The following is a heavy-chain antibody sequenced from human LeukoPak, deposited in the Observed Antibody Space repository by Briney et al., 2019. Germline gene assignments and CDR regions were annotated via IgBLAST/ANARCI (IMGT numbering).Heavy chain of an antibody. CDR1: GGSISSSDW. V-gene: IGHV4-4*02. Sequence: PSETLSLTCAVSGGSISSSDWWSWVRQPPGKGLEWIGEIYHSGSTKYNPSLKSRVTISVDKSKNQFSLKLSSVTAADTAVYYCARGSILTGYYSSADGFDIWGQGTMVTVSS. D-gene: IGHD3-9*01. CDR3: ARGSILTGYYSSADGFDI. J-gene: IGHJ3*02. CDR2: IYHSGST.